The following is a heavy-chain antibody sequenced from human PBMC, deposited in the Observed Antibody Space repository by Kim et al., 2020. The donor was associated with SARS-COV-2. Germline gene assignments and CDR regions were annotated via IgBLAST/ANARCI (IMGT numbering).Heavy chain of an antibody. V-gene: IGHV3-23*01. Sequence: GGSLRLSCAASGFTFSSYAMSWVRQAPGKGLEWVSAMSGSGGNTYYADSVKGRFTISRDNSKNTLYLQMSSLRAEDTAVYYCAKESSHDSSGGWGYYIDSWGQGTLVTVSS. D-gene: IGHD3-22*01. CDR1: GFTFSSYA. CDR3: AKESSHDSSGGWGYYIDS. J-gene: IGHJ4*02. CDR2: MSGSGGNT.